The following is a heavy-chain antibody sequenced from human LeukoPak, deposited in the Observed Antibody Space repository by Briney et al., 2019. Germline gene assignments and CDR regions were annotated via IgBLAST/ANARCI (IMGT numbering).Heavy chain of an antibody. V-gene: IGHV1-2*02. J-gene: IGHJ5*02. CDR2: INPNSGGT. CDR1: GYTFSNYG. D-gene: IGHD6-19*01. Sequence: PGASVKVSCKASGYTFSNYGISWVRQAPGQGLEWMGWINPNSGGTNYAQNFQGRVTMTRDTSISTVFLELSSLRSDDTAVYYCARGSTRDSSGWYGPGKWFDPWGQGTLVTVSS. CDR3: ARGSTRDSSGWYGPGKWFDP.